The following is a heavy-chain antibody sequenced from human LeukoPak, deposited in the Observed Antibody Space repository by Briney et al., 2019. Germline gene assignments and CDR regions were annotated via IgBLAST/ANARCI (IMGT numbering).Heavy chain of an antibody. CDR3: ARHPELYFFDY. J-gene: IGHJ4*02. V-gene: IGHV4-59*08. D-gene: IGHD3-10*01. Sequence: PSETLSLTCTVSGGSIRGYYWSWIRQPPGKGLEWIGYISYSGSTNYNPSLKSRVTISADTSKNQVSLTLSSVTAADTAVYYCARHPELYFFDYWGQGTLVTVSS. CDR1: GGSIRGYY. CDR2: ISYSGST.